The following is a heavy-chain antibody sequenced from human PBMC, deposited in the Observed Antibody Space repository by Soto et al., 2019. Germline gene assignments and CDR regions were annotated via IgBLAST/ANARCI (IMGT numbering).Heavy chain of an antibody. CDR1: GFTFSGSV. CDR3: TTYGNSSKGFDY. Sequence: EVQLVESGGGLVHPGGSLKLSCAVSGFTFSGSVMHWVRQAPGKGLEWLGRIRSRDSDYATSYAESVKGRVTISRDDSKNTAYLQVTSLKTADTALYYCTTYGNSSKGFDYWGQGTLVTVSS. CDR2: IRSRDSDYAT. J-gene: IGHJ4*02. D-gene: IGHD6-6*01. V-gene: IGHV3-73*01.